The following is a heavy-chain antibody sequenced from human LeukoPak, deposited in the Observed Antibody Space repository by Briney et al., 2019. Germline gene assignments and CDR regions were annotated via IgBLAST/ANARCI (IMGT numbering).Heavy chain of an antibody. J-gene: IGHJ3*02. V-gene: IGHV1-69*01. CDR3: ARDRKFGGSGSYYDNDAFDI. CDR1: GGTFSSYA. D-gene: IGHD3-10*01. Sequence: TSVKLSCKASGGTFSSYAISWVRQAPGQGLEWMGGIMPIFGTANYAQNVQGRVTITEDESTSTAYMELSSLRSEDTAVYYCARDRKFGGSGSYYDNDAFDIWGQGTMVTVSS. CDR2: IMPIFGTA.